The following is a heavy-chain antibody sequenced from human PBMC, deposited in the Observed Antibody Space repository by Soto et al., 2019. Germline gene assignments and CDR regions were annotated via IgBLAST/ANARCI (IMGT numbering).Heavy chain of an antibody. V-gene: IGHV3-30*18. J-gene: IGHJ4*02. CDR3: AKGGPTGIAALGTPDY. D-gene: IGHD6-13*01. Sequence: GGSLRLSCAASGFTFSNSVMHWVRQAPGKGLEWVAIISYDGSNKYFADSVKGRFTISRDNSKSTLYLQMNSLRAEDTAVYFCAKGGPTGIAALGTPDYWGQGTLVNVSS. CDR1: GFTFSNSV. CDR2: ISYDGSNK.